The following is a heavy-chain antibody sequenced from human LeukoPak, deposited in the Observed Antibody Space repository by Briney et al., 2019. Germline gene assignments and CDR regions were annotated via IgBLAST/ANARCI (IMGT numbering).Heavy chain of an antibody. V-gene: IGHV3-48*03. D-gene: IGHD3-3*01. Sequence: PGGSLRLSCAASGFTFSSYEMNWVRQAPGKGLGGVSYISSSGSTIHYADSVKGRFTISRDNAKNSLYLQMNSLRAEDTAVYYCARGGYVLRFLEWSYFDYWGQGTLVTVSS. CDR3: ARGGYVLRFLEWSYFDY. CDR2: ISSSGSTI. J-gene: IGHJ4*02. CDR1: GFTFSSYE.